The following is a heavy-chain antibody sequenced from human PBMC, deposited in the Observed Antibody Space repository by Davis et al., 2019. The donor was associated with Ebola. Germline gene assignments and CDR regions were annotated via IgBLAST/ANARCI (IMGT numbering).Heavy chain of an antibody. V-gene: IGHV3-30*02. CDR1: GFTFSSYG. Sequence: GGSLRLSCAASGFTFSSYGMHWVLQAPGKGLEWVAFIRYDANNKYHADSVKGRFTISRDNSKNTLYLQMNSLRPEDTALYYCAKPYLYGVDYWGQGTLVTVSS. CDR3: AKPYLYGVDY. CDR2: IRYDANNK. D-gene: IGHD3-16*01. J-gene: IGHJ4*02.